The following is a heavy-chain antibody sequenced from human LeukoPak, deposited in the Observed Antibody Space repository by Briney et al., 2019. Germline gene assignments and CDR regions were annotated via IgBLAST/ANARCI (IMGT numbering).Heavy chain of an antibody. V-gene: IGHV4-38-2*01. CDR3: ARHDEPPVTTLDY. CDR2: IYHSGST. Sequence: SETLSLTCAVSGYSISSGYYWGWIRQPPGKGLEWIGSIYHSGSTYYNPSPKSRVTISVDTSKNQFSLKLSSVTAADTAVYYCARHDEPPVTTLDYWGQGTLVTVSS. D-gene: IGHD4-11*01. J-gene: IGHJ4*02. CDR1: GYSISSGYY.